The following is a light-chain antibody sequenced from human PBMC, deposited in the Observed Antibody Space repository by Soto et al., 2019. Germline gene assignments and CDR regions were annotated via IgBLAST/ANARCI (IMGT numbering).Light chain of an antibody. J-gene: IGLJ1*01. V-gene: IGLV1-40*01. CDR1: SANIGAGYD. Sequence: QSVLTQPPSASGAPGQRVTISCTGTSANIGAGYDVHWYQQVPGAAPKLLIFRNNNRLSGVPDRFSGSKSGTSASLAITGLQAEDEAVYYCQSYDSNLSGLYVFGTGTQLTVL. CDR2: RNN. CDR3: QSYDSNLSGLYV.